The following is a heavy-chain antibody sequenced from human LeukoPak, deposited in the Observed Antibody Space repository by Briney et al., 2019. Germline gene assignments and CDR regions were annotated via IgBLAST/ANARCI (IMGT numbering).Heavy chain of an antibody. J-gene: IGHJ4*02. CDR2: IYYSGST. CDR1: GGSISSYY. Sequence: SETLSLTCTVSGGSISSYYWSWIRQPPGKGLEWIGYIYYSGSTNYNPSLKSRVTIPVDTSKNQFSLKLSSVTAADTAVYYCAGIAAAGGVSFDYWGQGTLVTVSS. D-gene: IGHD6-13*01. V-gene: IGHV4-59*08. CDR3: AGIAAAGGVSFDY.